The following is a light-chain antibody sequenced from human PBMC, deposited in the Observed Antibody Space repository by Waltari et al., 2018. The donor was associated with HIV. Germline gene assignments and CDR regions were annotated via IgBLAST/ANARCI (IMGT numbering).Light chain of an antibody. CDR2: GAS. V-gene: IGKV3-20*01. Sequence: EAVLTQSPGTLSLSPGERATLSCRARQNISSNYLVRYQKKAGQAPRLLLYGASSRATGIPDRFSGSGSGTDFTLTISRLEPEDFAMYYCQQYGSSPRFGQGTKVEIK. J-gene: IGKJ1*01. CDR1: QNISSNY. CDR3: QQYGSSPR.